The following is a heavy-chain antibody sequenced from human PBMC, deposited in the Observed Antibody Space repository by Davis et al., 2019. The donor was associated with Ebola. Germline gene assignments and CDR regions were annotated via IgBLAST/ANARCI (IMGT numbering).Heavy chain of an antibody. CDR3: ARGMRMATVIGVIGRVFDY. CDR1: GYTFTAYY. Sequence: ASVKVSCKASGYTFTAYYLHWVRQAPGQGLEWMGRINANNGDKNYAQKFLGRVTMTRDSSISTVYMELTSLTSDDTAVYYCARGMRMATVIGVIGRVFDYWGQGTLVTVSS. V-gene: IGHV1-2*02. J-gene: IGHJ4*02. D-gene: IGHD5-24*01. CDR2: INANNGDK.